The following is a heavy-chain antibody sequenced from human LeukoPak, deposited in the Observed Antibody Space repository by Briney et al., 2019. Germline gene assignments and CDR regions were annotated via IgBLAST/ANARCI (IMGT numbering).Heavy chain of an antibody. J-gene: IGHJ3*02. Sequence: GASVKVSCKASGGTFSSYAISWVRQAPGQGLEWMGGIIPIFGTANYAQKFQGRVTITADESTSTAYMELSSLRSEDTAVYYCARPLPGIVVAWRAFDIWGQGTMVTVSS. CDR2: IIPIFGTA. V-gene: IGHV1-69*13. D-gene: IGHD2-2*01. CDR3: ARPLPGIVVAWRAFDI. CDR1: GGTFSSYA.